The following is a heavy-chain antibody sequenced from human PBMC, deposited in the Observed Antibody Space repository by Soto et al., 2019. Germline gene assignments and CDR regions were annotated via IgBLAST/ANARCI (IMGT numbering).Heavy chain of an antibody. CDR1: GTIFSSYT. J-gene: IGHJ6*02. Sequence: QVQLVQSGAEVKKPGSSVRVSCKAPGTIFSSYTISWVRQAPGQGLEWMGRIIPILGETNSAQKFQDRVTLTADKSTNTAYMELNSFRLEDTAEYFCAKGLGGRMDDWGQGTTVTVSS. V-gene: IGHV1-69*08. D-gene: IGHD3-16*01. CDR2: IIPILGET. CDR3: AKGLGGRMDD.